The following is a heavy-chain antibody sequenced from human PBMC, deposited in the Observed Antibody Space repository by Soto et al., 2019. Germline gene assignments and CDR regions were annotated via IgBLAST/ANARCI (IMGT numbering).Heavy chain of an antibody. J-gene: IGHJ3*02. V-gene: IGHV6-1*01. CDR3: ARGFKVGATPFNAFDI. D-gene: IGHD1-26*01. Sequence: PSQTLSLTCAISGDSVSSNSAAWNWIRQSPSRGLEWLGRTYYRSKWYNDYAVSVKSRIIINPDTSKNQFSLQLNSVTPEDTAVYYCARGFKVGATPFNAFDIWGQGTMVTVSS. CDR2: TYYRSKWYN. CDR1: GDSVSSNSAA.